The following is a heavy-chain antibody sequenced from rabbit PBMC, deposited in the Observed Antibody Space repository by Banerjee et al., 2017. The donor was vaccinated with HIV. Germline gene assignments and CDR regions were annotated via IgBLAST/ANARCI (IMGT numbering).Heavy chain of an antibody. CDR3: ARSAGFANSGYGHLHL. CDR1: GFSFSSGYD. J-gene: IGHJ4*01. D-gene: IGHD1-1*01. Sequence: QEQLVESGGGLVQPEGSLTLTCTASGFSFSSGYDMCWVRQAPGKGLEWIACIYVGSSGATHYASWAKGRFTISKTSSTTVTLQMTSLTAADTATYFCARSAGFANSGYGHLHLWGPGTLVTVS. CDR2: IYVGSSGAT. V-gene: IGHV1S45*01.